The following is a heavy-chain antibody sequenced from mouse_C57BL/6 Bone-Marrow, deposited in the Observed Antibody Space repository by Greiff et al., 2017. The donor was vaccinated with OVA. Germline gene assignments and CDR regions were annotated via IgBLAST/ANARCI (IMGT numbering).Heavy chain of an antibody. CDR2: INPYNGGT. CDR3: ARGYDYDAAWFAY. D-gene: IGHD2-4*01. Sequence: EVQLQESGPVLVKPGASVKMSCKASGYTFTDYYMNWVKQSHGKSLEWIGVINPYNGGTSYNQKFKGKATLTVDKSSSTAYMELNSLTSEDSAVYYGARGYDYDAAWFAYWGQGTLVTVSA. J-gene: IGHJ3*01. CDR1: GYTFTDYY. V-gene: IGHV1-19*01.